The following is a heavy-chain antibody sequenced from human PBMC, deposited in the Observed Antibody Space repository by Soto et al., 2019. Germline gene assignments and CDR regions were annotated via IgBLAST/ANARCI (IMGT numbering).Heavy chain of an antibody. Sequence: SETLSLTCAVSGGSIVGSYWSWVRLSPGKGLELIGYTFYTGSASDSPSYTPSLDTRVTMSVDTSKNQLSLKLTSVTAADTAVYYCARDRVIQLWPTGAFDIWGQGTMVTVSS. CDR3: ARDRVIQLWPTGAFDI. D-gene: IGHD5-18*01. CDR2: TFYTGSA. CDR1: GGSIVGSY. J-gene: IGHJ3*02. V-gene: IGHV4-59*12.